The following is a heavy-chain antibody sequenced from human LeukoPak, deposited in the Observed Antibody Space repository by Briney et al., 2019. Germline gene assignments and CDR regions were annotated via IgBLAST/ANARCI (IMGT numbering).Heavy chain of an antibody. V-gene: IGHV1-69*13. Sequence: SVKVSCKASGGTFSSYAISWVRQAPGQGLEWMGGIIPIFGTANYAQKFQGRVTITADESTSTAYMELSSLRSEDTAVYYCARVGQCHGDAGIVGYFGYWGQGTLVTVSS. CDR1: GGTFSSYA. CDR3: ARVGQCHGDAGIVGYFGY. CDR2: IIPIFGTA. D-gene: IGHD3-22*01. J-gene: IGHJ4*02.